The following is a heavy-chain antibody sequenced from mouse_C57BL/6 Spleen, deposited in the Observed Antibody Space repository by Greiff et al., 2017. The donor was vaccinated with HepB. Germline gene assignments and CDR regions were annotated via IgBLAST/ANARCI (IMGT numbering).Heavy chain of an antibody. Sequence: DVMLVESGGDLVKPGGSLKLSCAASGFTFSSYGMSWVRQTPDKRLEWVATISSGGSYTYYPDSVKGRFTISRDNAKNTLYLQMSSLKSEDTAMYYGARHPLDYYGSSYYFDFWGQGTTLTVSS. D-gene: IGHD1-1*01. CDR3: ARHPLDYYGSSYYFDF. V-gene: IGHV5-6*02. CDR2: ISSGGSYT. J-gene: IGHJ2*01. CDR1: GFTFSSYG.